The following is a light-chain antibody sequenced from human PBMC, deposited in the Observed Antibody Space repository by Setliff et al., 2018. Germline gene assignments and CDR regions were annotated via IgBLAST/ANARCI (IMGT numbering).Light chain of an antibody. J-gene: IGLJ1*01. V-gene: IGLV2-14*01. CDR2: EVS. CDR1: SSDVGAYSH. Sequence: QSVLTQPASVSGSPGQSITISCAGTSSDVGAYSHVSWYQQYPGKAPKLMISEVSNRPSGVSYRFSGSKSGNTASLTISGLQAEDEADYYCMSYTTIRTYVFGTGTNVT. CDR3: MSYTTIRTYV.